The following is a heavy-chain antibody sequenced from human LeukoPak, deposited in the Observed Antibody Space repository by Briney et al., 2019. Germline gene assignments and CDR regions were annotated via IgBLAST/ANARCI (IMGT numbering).Heavy chain of an antibody. J-gene: IGHJ3*02. D-gene: IGHD6-13*01. CDR2: IYYSGST. Sequence: SQTLSLTCTVSGGSISSGDYYWSWIRQPPGKGLEWIGYIYYSGSTYYNPSLKSRVTISVDTSKNQFSLKLSSVTAADTAVYYCASLIAAALRGAFDIWGQGTMVTVSS. CDR1: GGSISSGDYY. V-gene: IGHV4-30-4*08. CDR3: ASLIAAALRGAFDI.